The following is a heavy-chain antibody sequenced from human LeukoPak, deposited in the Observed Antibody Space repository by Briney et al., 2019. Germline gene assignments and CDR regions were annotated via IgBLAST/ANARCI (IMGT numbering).Heavy chain of an antibody. D-gene: IGHD5-18*01. CDR1: GGSISSYY. CDR2: IYYSKNT. V-gene: IGHV4-59*05. J-gene: IGHJ4*02. Sequence: SEPLSLTCTVSGGSISSYYWSWIRQPPGKGLEWIGSIYYSKNTYYNPSLKSRVTISADTSKNQFSLTLGSVSATDTAVYYCVSPRGFSYGYFDYWGQGTLVTVSS. CDR3: VSPRGFSYGYFDY.